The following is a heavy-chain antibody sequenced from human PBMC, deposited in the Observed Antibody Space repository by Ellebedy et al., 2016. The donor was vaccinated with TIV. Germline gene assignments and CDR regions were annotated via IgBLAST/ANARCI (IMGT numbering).Heavy chain of an antibody. CDR2: IWYDGSNK. V-gene: IGHV3-33*01. CDR3: ERDRGITGTGAFDY. D-gene: IGHD1-20*01. Sequence: GESLKISCAASGFTFSTYGMHWVRQAPGKGLEWVAVIWYDGSNKYYADSVKGRFTISRDNAKNTLYLQMNSLRAEDTAVYYCERDRGITGTGAFDYWGQGTLVTVSS. CDR1: GFTFSTYG. J-gene: IGHJ4*02.